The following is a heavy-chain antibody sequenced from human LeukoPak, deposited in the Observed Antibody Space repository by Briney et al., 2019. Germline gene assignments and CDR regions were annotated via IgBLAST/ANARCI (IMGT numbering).Heavy chain of an antibody. D-gene: IGHD2-2*01. CDR3: ARDVGYCSSTSCYGYSNFPFDY. J-gene: IGHJ4*02. Sequence: ASVKVSCKASGGTFISYAISWVRQAPGQGLEWMGGIIPIFGTANYEPKFQGRVTITADESTSTAYMERSSLRSEDTAVYYCARDVGYCSSTSCYGYSNFPFDYWGQGTLVTVSS. CDR1: GGTFISYA. V-gene: IGHV1-69*13. CDR2: IIPIFGTA.